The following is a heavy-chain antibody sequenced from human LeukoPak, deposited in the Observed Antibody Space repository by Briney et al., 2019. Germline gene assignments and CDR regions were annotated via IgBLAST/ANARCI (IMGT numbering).Heavy chain of an antibody. V-gene: IGHV4-4*02. CDR1: GGPISSINW. CDR3: ARIAVAEYYFDY. CDR2: IYHSGRP. Sequence: SETLSLTCAVSGGPISSINWWGWVRQPPGTGLEWSGEIYHSGRPNYHPSLKSRVTISVDKSQNQFSLKLSAVTAADTAVYYCARIAVAEYYFDYWGQGPLVTVSS. D-gene: IGHD6-19*01. J-gene: IGHJ4*02.